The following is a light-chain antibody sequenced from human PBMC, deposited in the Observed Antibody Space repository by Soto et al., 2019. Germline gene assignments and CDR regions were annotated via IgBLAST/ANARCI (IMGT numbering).Light chain of an antibody. V-gene: IGKV1-27*01. CDR1: QGIDNY. CDR3: QRYYSAPLT. Sequence: DIPMTQSPSSLSASVGDRVIITCRASQGIDNYLAWYQQTPGKVPKLLIYAASTLQSGVSSRFSGSGSGTDFTLTISNLQPEDVATYYCQRYYSAPLTFGGGTKVEI. J-gene: IGKJ4*01. CDR2: AAS.